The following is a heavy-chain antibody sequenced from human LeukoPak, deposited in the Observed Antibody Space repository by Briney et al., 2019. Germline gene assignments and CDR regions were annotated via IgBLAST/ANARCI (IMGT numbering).Heavy chain of an antibody. V-gene: IGHV3-53*01. CDR1: GFTVSSNY. CDR3: AAGYSSGWYGY. J-gene: IGHJ4*02. D-gene: IGHD6-19*01. CDR2: IYSGGST. Sequence: GGSLRLSCAASGFTVSSNYMSWVRQAPGKGLEWVSVIYSGGSTYYADSVKGRFTISSDNSKNTLYLQMNNVGAEDTAVYYCAAGYSSGWYGYWGQGTLVTVSS.